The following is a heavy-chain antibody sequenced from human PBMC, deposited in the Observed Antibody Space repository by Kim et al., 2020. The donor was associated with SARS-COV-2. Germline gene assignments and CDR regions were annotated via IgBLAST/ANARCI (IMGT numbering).Heavy chain of an antibody. J-gene: IGHJ4*02. CDR1: GFTFSSYS. V-gene: IGHV3-21*01. CDR2: ISSSSSYI. D-gene: IGHD3-9*01. CDR3: ARDTLGRYDILTGMFDY. Sequence: GGSLRLSCAASGFTFSSYSMNWVRQAPGKGLEWVSSISSSSSYIYYADSVKGRFTISRDNAKNSLYLQMNSLRAEDTAVYYCARDTLGRYDILTGMFDYWGQGTLVTVSS.